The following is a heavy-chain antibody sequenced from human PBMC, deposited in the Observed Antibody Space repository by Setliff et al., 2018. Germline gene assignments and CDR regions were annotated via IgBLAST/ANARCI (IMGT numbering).Heavy chain of an antibody. CDR2: IHSSGRS. J-gene: IGHJ6*03. Sequence: SETLSLTCTVSDVSISGYYWSWIRQPPGKGLEWIGYIHSSGRSNYNPSLKSRVTTSIDTSKDQFSLKLSSVTAADTAIYYCARGGGSVLPNYYYFNYMDVWGKGTTVTVSS. V-gene: IGHV4-4*08. CDR3: ARGGGSVLPNYYYFNYMDV. CDR1: DVSISGYY. D-gene: IGHD2-15*01.